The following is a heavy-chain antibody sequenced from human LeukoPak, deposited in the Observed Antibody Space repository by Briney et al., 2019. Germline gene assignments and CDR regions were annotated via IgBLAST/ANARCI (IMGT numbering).Heavy chain of an antibody. CDR3: AKGGDRKFRFLDYYDY. Sequence: QPGGSLTLSCAASGFTFSSYWMSWVRQAPGKGLEWVANIKQDGSEKYYVDSVKGRFTISRDNAKNSLYLQMNSLRAEDTAVYYCAKGGDRKFRFLDYYDYWGQGTLVPVSS. J-gene: IGHJ4*02. V-gene: IGHV3-7*01. CDR2: IKQDGSEK. CDR1: GFTFSSYW. D-gene: IGHD3-3*01.